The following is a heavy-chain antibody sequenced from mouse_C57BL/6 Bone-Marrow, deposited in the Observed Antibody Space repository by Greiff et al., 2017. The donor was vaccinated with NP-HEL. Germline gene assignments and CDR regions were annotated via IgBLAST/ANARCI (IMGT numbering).Heavy chain of an antibody. J-gene: IGHJ2*01. CDR3: ARPPIYYDFDY. V-gene: IGHV1-64*01. CDR2: IHPNSGST. CDR1: GYTITSYW. Sequence: QVQLQQPGAELVKPGASVKLSCKASGYTITSYWMHWVKQRPGQGLEWIGMIHPNSGSTNYNEKFKSKATLTVDKSSSTAYMQLSSLTSEDSAVYYCARPPIYYDFDYWGQGTTLTVSS. D-gene: IGHD2-4*01.